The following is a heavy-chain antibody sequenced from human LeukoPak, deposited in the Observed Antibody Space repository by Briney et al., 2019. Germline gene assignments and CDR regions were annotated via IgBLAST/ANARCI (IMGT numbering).Heavy chain of an antibody. CDR1: GFTFSRSP. V-gene: IGHV3-30*04. CDR2: LSHDESNR. CDR3: ARGGSDGYNYRAFDI. Sequence: GGSLRLSCAASGFTFSRSPMHWVRQAPGKGLEWVAILSHDESNRYYADSVGGRFNISRDDSKNTLYLQINSLTAEDTAMYYCARGGSDGYNYRAFDIWGQGTMVTVSS. J-gene: IGHJ3*02. D-gene: IGHD5-24*01.